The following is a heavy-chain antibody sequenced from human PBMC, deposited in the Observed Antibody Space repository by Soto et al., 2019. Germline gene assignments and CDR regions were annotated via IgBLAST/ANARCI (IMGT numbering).Heavy chain of an antibody. D-gene: IGHD6-19*01. CDR1: G. Sequence: GGHRISKKQGKGLVWVSRINPAGTITNYADSVEGRFTISRDNADSALFLQMNSLGVEDTAVYYCAGWGNANYWGQGIVVTVSS. V-gene: IGHV3-74*01. J-gene: IGHJ4*02. CDR3: AGWGNANY. CDR2: INPAGTIT.